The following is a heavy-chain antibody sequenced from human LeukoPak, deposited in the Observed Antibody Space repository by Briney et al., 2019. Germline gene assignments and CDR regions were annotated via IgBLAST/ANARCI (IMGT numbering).Heavy chain of an antibody. D-gene: IGHD2-15*01. CDR2: ISGSGGST. V-gene: IGHV3-23*01. J-gene: IGHJ4*02. CDR1: GFTFSSYA. CDR3: AKLLLDYFDY. Sequence: GASLRLSCAASGFTFSSYAMSWVRQAPGKGLEWVSDISGSGGSTYYADSVKGRFTISRDNSKNTLYLQMNSLRAEDTAVYYCAKLLLDYFDYWGQGTLVTVSS.